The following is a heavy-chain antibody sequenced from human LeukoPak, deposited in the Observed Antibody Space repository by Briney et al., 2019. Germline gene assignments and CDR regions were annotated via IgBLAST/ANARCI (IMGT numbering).Heavy chain of an antibody. CDR2: ISYHGSNK. CDR3: AKDQEYCSGGSCYASDY. D-gene: IGHD2-15*01. V-gene: IGHV3-30*18. J-gene: IGHJ4*02. CDR1: GFTFSSYG. Sequence: GGSLRLSCAASGFTFSSYGMHWVRQAPGKGLEWVAVISYHGSNKYYADSVKGRFTISRDNSKNTLYLQMNSLRAEDTAVYYCAKDQEYCSGGSCYASDYWGQGTLVTVS.